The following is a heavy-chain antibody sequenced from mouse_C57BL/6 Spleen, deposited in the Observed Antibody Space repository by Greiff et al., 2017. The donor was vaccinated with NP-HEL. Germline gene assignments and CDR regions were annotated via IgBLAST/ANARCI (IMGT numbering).Heavy chain of an antibody. Sequence: EVKLMESGPGLVKPSQSLSLTCSVTGYSITSGYYWNWIRQFPGNKLEWMGYISYDGSNNYNPTLKNRISITRDTSKNQFFLKLNSVTTEDTATYYCAGGYPYFDYWGQGTTLTVSS. J-gene: IGHJ2*01. V-gene: IGHV3-6*01. CDR1: GYSITSGYY. D-gene: IGHD2-2*01. CDR2: ISYDGSN. CDR3: AGGYPYFDY.